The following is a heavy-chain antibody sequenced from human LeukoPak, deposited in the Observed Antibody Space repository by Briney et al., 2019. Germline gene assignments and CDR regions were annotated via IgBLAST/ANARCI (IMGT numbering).Heavy chain of an antibody. CDR2: IYGGGST. CDR1: GFIVSSEY. CDR3: ARLLPASRHYFDY. D-gene: IGHD2-15*01. V-gene: IGHV3-53*01. Sequence: GGYLRLSCAASGFIVSSEYLAWVRQAPGKGSEWISVIYGGGSTYYADSVKGRFTISRDNSKDVLYLDMHSLAVEDTAVYYCARLLPASRHYFDYWGQGTPVTVSS. J-gene: IGHJ4*02.